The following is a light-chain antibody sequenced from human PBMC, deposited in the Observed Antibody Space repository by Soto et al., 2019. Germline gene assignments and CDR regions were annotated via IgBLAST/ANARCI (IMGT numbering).Light chain of an antibody. Sequence: DIEMTQSPSSLSVSLGDRVTITCRASQSISSYLNWYQQKPGKAPKLLIYAASSLESGVPSRFSGSGSGTGFTLTISRLQPEDFPTYLCQQCYSTPRTFGEGTKVEIK. V-gene: IGKV1-39*01. CDR3: QQCYSTPRT. CDR2: AAS. J-gene: IGKJ1*01. CDR1: QSISSY.